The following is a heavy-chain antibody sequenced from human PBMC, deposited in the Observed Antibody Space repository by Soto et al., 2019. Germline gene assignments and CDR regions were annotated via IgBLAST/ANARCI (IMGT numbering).Heavy chain of an antibody. CDR1: GYIFVNYG. J-gene: IGHJ6*02. CDR2: ISPYNGNT. Sequence: QVQLVQSGDEVKKPGASVKVSCKASGYIFVNYGISWVRQAPGQGLEWMGWISPYNGNTHSASKVQGRLTMTTDTSTSTAYRVLGSLTSDDTAVYYCVMVDNYVTPTPQDVWGQGTTVTVSS. D-gene: IGHD3-16*01. V-gene: IGHV1-18*01. CDR3: VMVDNYVTPTPQDV.